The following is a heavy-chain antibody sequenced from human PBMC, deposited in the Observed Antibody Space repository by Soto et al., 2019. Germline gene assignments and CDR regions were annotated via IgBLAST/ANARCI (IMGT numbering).Heavy chain of an antibody. CDR3: ARVRWDQPWVFDY. CDR2: INHSGST. Sequence: QVQLQQWGAGVLKPSETLSLTCAVYGGSFSAYYWSWIRQPPGKGLEWIGEINHSGSTNYNPSLKSRVTISVDTSKNQFSLKLTSVTAADTGVYYCARVRWDQPWVFDYWGQGTLVTVSS. V-gene: IGHV4-34*01. CDR1: GGSFSAYY. D-gene: IGHD1-26*01. J-gene: IGHJ4*02.